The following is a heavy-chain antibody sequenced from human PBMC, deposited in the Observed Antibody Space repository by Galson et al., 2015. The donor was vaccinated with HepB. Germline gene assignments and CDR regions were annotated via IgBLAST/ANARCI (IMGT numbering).Heavy chain of an antibody. CDR3: ANPRGPVAADFDY. CDR1: GFTFSTYG. D-gene: IGHD6-19*01. J-gene: IGHJ4*02. V-gene: IGHV3-30*02. CDR2: IRYDGSDK. Sequence: SLRLSCAVSGFTFSTYGMHWVRQAPGKGLEWLAFIRYDGSDKYYADSVKGRFIISRDNSKHTVYLQMNSLRAEDTAVYYCANPRGPVAADFDYWGQGTLVTVSS.